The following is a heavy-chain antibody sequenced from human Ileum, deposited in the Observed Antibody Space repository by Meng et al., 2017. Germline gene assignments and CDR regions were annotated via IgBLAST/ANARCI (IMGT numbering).Heavy chain of an antibody. Sequence: QVQLTEAGPGLVKPSETLSLTCTVSGDSISSNYWSWFRQPPGKGLEWIGYIHYTRKTNYNPSLMSRATMSLDKSKSQFSLMLTSVTAADTAVYYCARHGGYYQGFWGQGTLVTVSS. D-gene: IGHD3-22*01. V-gene: IGHV4-59*08. CDR2: IHYTRKT. J-gene: IGHJ4*02. CDR3: ARHGGYYQGF. CDR1: GDSISSNY.